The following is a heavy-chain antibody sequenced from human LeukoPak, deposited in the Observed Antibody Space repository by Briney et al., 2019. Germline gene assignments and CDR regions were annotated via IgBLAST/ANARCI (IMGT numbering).Heavy chain of an antibody. CDR2: ISGSGDRG. V-gene: IGHV3-23*01. CDR1: GFTFSSYA. Sequence: PGGSLRLSCAASGFTFSSYAMNWVRQAPGKGLEWVSAISGSGDRGNYADSVKGRFTISRDISKNTLYLQMNSLRAEDTAVYYCAKGPKQLLVGSRGYYFDSWGQGTLVTVSS. J-gene: IGHJ4*02. D-gene: IGHD6-13*01. CDR3: AKGPKQLLVGSRGYYFDS.